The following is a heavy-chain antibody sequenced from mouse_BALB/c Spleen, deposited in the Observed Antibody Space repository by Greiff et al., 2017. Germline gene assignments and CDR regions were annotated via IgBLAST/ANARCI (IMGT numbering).Heavy chain of an antibody. CDR2: INPYNGGT. V-gene: IGHV1S135*01. J-gene: IGHJ4*01. D-gene: IGHD1-1*01. CDR1: GYSFTGYT. Sequence: VQLQQSGPELVKPGASMKISCKASGYSFTGYTMNWVKQSHGKNLEWIGLINPYNGGTSYNQKFKGKATLTVDKSSSTAYMDLLSLTSEDSAVYYCARRATSVVESDYYAMDYWGQGTSVTVSS. CDR3: ARRATSVVESDYYAMDY.